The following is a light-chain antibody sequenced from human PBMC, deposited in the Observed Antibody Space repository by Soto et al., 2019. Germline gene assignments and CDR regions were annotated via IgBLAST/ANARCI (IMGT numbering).Light chain of an antibody. CDR1: SSDVGGYKF. Sequence: QSALTQPASVSGSPGQSNTISCTGTSSDVGGYKFVSWYQQHPGKAPKLMIYEVSNRPSGVSSRFSGSKSGNTASLTISGLQAEDEADYYCGSYTGSIYVFGPGTKVTVL. CDR2: EVS. J-gene: IGLJ1*01. CDR3: GSYTGSIYV. V-gene: IGLV2-14*01.